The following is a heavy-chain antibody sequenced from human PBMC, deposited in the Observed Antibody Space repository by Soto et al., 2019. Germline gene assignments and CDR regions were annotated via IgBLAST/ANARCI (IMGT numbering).Heavy chain of an antibody. D-gene: IGHD5-12*01. V-gene: IGHV6-1*01. CDR1: GDSVSRNSAA. CDR2: TYYRSKWYF. CDR3: ARDRAIVATIGEDYYYYYGMDV. Sequence: SQTLSLTCAISGDSVSRNSAAWNWIRQSPSRGLEWLGRTYYRSKWYFDYAVSVKSRITFNPDTSKNQFSLQLNSVTPEDTAVYYCARDRAIVATIGEDYYYYYGMDVWGQETTVTVSS. J-gene: IGHJ6*02.